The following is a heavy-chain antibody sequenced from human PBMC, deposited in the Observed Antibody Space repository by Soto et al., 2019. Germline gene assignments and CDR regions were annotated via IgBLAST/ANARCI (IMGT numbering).Heavy chain of an antibody. Sequence: SETLSLTCTVSGGSISSGGYYWSWIRQHPGKGLEWIGYIYYSGSTYYNPSLKSRVTISVDTSKNQFSLKLSSVTAADTAVYYGARGTYYYDSSGPLWGQGTLVTVSS. D-gene: IGHD3-22*01. J-gene: IGHJ4*02. CDR3: ARGTYYYDSSGPL. CDR1: GGSISSGGYY. CDR2: IYYSGST. V-gene: IGHV4-31*03.